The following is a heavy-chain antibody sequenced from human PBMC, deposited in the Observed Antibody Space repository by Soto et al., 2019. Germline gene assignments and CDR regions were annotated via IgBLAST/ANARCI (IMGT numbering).Heavy chain of an antibody. Sequence: GGSLRLSCAASGITLSNYAMSWVRQAPGKGLEWVSGISSSGGSTYYAGSVKGRFTIARDNSKNTLFLEMNSLRAEDTAVYYCAKVPASSLTASRPFDQWGQGTLVTVSS. V-gene: IGHV3-23*01. CDR1: GITLSNYA. CDR2: ISSSGGST. J-gene: IGHJ4*02. CDR3: AKVPASSLTASRPFDQ. D-gene: IGHD5-18*01.